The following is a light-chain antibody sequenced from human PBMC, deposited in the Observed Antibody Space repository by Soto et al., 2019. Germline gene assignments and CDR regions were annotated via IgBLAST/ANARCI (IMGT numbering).Light chain of an antibody. Sequence: SYELTQPPSGSVAPEKTATITCGGDNIGINAVHWYQQKPGQAPLLVVYYDSDRPSGIPERFSGSTSGNTATLTISRVEAGDDADYDCQLWNSSRDQGVFGGGTKLTVL. CDR1: NIGINA. CDR3: QLWNSSRDQGV. J-gene: IGLJ3*02. CDR2: YDS. V-gene: IGLV3-21*04.